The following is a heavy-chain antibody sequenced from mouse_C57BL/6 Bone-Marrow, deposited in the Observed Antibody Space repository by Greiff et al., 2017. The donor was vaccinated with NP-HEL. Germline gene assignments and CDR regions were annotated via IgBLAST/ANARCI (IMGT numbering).Heavy chain of an antibody. CDR1: GYTFTSYW. Sequence: QVQLQQSGAELVKPGASVKLSCKASGYTFTSYWMHWVKQRPGQGLEWIGMIHPNSGSTNYNEKFKSKATLTVDKSSSTAYMQLSSLTSEDSAVYYCARDQTVYYFDYWGQGTTLTVSS. CDR3: ARDQTVYYFDY. CDR2: IHPNSGST. J-gene: IGHJ2*01. V-gene: IGHV1-64*01. D-gene: IGHD4-1*01.